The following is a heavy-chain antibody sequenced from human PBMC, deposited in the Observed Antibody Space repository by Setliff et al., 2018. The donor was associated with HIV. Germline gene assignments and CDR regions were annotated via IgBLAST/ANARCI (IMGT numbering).Heavy chain of an antibody. Sequence: GGSLRLSCAASGFIFDDYGMSWVRQAPGKGLEWVSGINWNGGSTAYADSVRGRFTISRDNAKNSLYLQMTSLRSEDTAMYYCAPVSSGWFDPWGQGTLVTVSS. D-gene: IGHD2-2*01. V-gene: IGHV3-20*04. CDR2: INWNGGST. CDR3: APVSSGWFDP. J-gene: IGHJ5*02. CDR1: GFIFDDYG.